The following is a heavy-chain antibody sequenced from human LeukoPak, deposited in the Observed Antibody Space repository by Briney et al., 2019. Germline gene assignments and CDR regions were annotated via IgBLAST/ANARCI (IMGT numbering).Heavy chain of an antibody. CDR2: IYYSGST. CDR3: ARRMQAGYYFDY. V-gene: IGHV4-59*08. CDR1: GGSISSYY. D-gene: IGHD6-13*01. J-gene: IGHJ4*02. Sequence: PSETLSLTCTVSGGSISSYYWNWIRQPPGKGLELIGYIYYSGSTNYNPSLKSRVAISVDTSKNQVSLKLSSVTAADTAVYYCARRMQAGYYFDYWGQGTLVTASS.